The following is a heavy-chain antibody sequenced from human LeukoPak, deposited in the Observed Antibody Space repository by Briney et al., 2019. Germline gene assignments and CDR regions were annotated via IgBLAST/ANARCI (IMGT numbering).Heavy chain of an antibody. CDR1: GFTFSSYG. Sequence: GGSLRLSCAASGFTFSSYGMHWVRQAPGKGLEWVAVISYDGSNKYYADSVKGRFTISRDNSKNTLYLQMNSLRAEDTAEYYCAKWATDSSGYYSHFDYWGQGTLVTVSS. CDR3: AKWATDSSGYYSHFDY. J-gene: IGHJ4*02. D-gene: IGHD3-22*01. CDR2: ISYDGSNK. V-gene: IGHV3-30*18.